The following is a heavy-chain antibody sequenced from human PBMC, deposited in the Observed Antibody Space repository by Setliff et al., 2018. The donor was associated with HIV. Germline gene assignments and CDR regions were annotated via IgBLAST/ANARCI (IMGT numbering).Heavy chain of an antibody. CDR1: GFTFSGHW. CDR3: ASSGYNYGGYYMDV. J-gene: IGHJ6*03. D-gene: IGHD5-18*01. V-gene: IGHV3-7*03. Sequence: GGSLRLSCAASGFTFSGHWMTWVRQAPGKGLESVANINQLGSERYYVDSVKGRFTISRDNAKNSLFLQMNSLRVDDTAVYYCASSGYNYGGYYMDVWGKGTTVTVSS. CDR2: INQLGSER.